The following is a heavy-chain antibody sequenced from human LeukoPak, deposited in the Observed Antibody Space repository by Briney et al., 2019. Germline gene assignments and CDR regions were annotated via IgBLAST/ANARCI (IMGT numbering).Heavy chain of an antibody. CDR1: GGSFSGYY. J-gene: IGHJ1*01. CDR3: ARHFRSDFWRAGYFQH. V-gene: IGHV4-34*01. CDR2: INHSGST. D-gene: IGHD3-3*01. Sequence: SETLSLTCAVYGGSFSGYYWSWIRQPPGKGLEWIGEINHSGSTNYNPSLKSRVTISVDTSKNQFSLKLSSVTAADTAVYYCARHFRSDFWRAGYFQHWGQGTLVTVSS.